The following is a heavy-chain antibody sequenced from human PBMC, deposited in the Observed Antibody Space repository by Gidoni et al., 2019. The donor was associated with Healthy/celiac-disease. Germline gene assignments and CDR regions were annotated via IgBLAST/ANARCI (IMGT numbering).Heavy chain of an antibody. D-gene: IGHD4-17*01. J-gene: IGHJ3*02. CDR1: GFTFSSYA. CDR3: AKDYGDEDDAFDI. CDR2: ISGSGGST. Sequence: EVQLLESGGGLVQPGGSLRLSCSASGFTFSSYAMSWVRQAPGKGLEWVSAISGSGGSTYYADSVKGRFTISRDNSKNTLYLQMNSLRAEDTAVYYCAKDYGDEDDAFDIWGQGTMVTVSS. V-gene: IGHV3-23*01.